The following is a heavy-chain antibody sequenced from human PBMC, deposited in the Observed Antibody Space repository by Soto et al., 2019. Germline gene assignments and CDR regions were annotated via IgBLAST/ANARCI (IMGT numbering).Heavy chain of an antibody. V-gene: IGHV3-33*01. J-gene: IGHJ1*01. CDR3: ARALPRYGEVFRH. D-gene: IGHD4-17*01. CDR1: GFTFSSYG. CDR2: IWYDGSNK. Sequence: VGSLRLSCAASGFTFSSYGMHWVRQAPGKGLEWVAVIWYDGSNKYYADSVKGRFTISRDNSKNTLYLQMNSLRAEDTAVYYCARALPRYGEVFRHWGQGTLVTVSS.